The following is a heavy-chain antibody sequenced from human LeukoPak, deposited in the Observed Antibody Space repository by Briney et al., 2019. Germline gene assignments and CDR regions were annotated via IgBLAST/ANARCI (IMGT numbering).Heavy chain of an antibody. CDR2: IKQDGSEK. CDR3: ATSYDMGWLVGY. V-gene: IGHV3-7*03. Sequence: GGSLRLSCAASGFTFGDTWMNWVRQVPGQGLEWVANIKQDGSEKFYVASVKGRFTISRDNGKSSLYLQMNSLRAEDTALYYCATSYDMGWLVGYWGQGTLVTVSS. D-gene: IGHD3/OR15-3a*01. CDR1: GFTFGDTW. J-gene: IGHJ4*02.